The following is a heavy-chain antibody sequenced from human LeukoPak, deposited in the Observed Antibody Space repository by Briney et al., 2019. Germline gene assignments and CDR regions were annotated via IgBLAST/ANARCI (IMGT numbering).Heavy chain of an antibody. CDR2: IKQDGSEK. CDR3: ATSYDMGWLVGY. V-gene: IGHV3-7*03. Sequence: GGSLRLSCAASGFTFGDTWMNWVRQVPGQGLEWVANIKQDGSEKFYVASVKGRFTISRDNGKSSLYLQMNSLRAEDTALYYCATSYDMGWLVGYWGQGTLVTVSS. D-gene: IGHD3/OR15-3a*01. CDR1: GFTFGDTW. J-gene: IGHJ4*02.